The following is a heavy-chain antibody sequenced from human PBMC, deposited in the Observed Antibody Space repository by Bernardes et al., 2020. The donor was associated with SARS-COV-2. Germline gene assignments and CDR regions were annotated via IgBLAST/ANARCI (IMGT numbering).Heavy chain of an antibody. D-gene: IGHD3-16*01. CDR2: IWYDGSNK. J-gene: IGHJ6*02. Sequence: GGSLRLSCAASGFTFSSYGMHWVRQAPGKGLEWVAVIWYDGSNKYYADSVKGRFTISRDNSKNTLYLQMNSLRAEDTAVYYCAGGASLAVEAGYGMDVWGQGKTVTVSS. CDR1: GFTFSSYG. V-gene: IGHV3-33*08. CDR3: AGGASLAVEAGYGMDV.